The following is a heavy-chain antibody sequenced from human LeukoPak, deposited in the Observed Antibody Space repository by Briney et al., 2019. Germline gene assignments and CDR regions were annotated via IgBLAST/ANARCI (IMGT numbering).Heavy chain of an antibody. Sequence: PQTLSLTCTVSGGSISNGGYYWSWIRQHPGKGLEWIGYIYYSGSTYYNPSLKSRVTISVDTSKNQFSLKLSSVTAADTAVYYCARADYDSSALFDYWGQGTLVTVSS. CDR3: ARADYDSSALFDY. CDR1: GGSISNGGYY. V-gene: IGHV4-31*03. CDR2: IYYSGST. D-gene: IGHD3-22*01. J-gene: IGHJ4*02.